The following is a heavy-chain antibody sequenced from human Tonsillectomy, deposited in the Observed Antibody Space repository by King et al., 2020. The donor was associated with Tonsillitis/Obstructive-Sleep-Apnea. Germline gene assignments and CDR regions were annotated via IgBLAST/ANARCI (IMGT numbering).Heavy chain of an antibody. D-gene: IGHD1-7*01. Sequence: QLQESGPGLVKPSETLSLTCTVSGASISSSDYYWGWIRQPPGKGLEWIGTSYYSGTTYYNPSLESRVTISVDTSRNQFSLKVSSVTATDTAVYYFARHYPELRGYYYYYMDVWGKGTTVTVSS. CDR2: SYYSGTT. J-gene: IGHJ6*03. CDR3: ARHYPELRGYYYYYMDV. V-gene: IGHV4-39*01. CDR1: GASISSSDYY.